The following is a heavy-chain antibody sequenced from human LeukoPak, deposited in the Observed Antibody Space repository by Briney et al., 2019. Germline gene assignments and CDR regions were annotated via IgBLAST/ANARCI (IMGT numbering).Heavy chain of an antibody. V-gene: IGHV4-38-2*02. D-gene: IGHD3-22*01. CDR3: ARADSSGTIDY. Sequence: SSETLSLTCTVSGYSISSGYYWVWIRQPPGKGLEWIGNIYHSGGTYYNPSLNSRVTISVDTSKNQFSLKLSSVTAADTAVYYCARADSSGTIDYWGQGTLVTVSS. J-gene: IGHJ4*02. CDR1: GYSISSGYY. CDR2: IYHSGGT.